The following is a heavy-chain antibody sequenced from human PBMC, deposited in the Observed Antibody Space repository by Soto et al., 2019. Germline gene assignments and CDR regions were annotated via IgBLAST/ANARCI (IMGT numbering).Heavy chain of an antibody. CDR3: AKDIVRFLEWLSKGGMDV. D-gene: IGHD3-3*01. V-gene: IGHV3-9*01. J-gene: IGHJ6*02. Sequence: EVQLVESGGGLVQPGRSLRLSCAASGFTFDDYAMHWVRQAPGKGLEWVSGISWNRGSIGYADSVQGRFTISRDNAKNSLYLQMNSLRAEDTALYYCAKDIVRFLEWLSKGGMDVWGQGTTVTVSS. CDR1: GFTFDDYA. CDR2: ISWNRGSI.